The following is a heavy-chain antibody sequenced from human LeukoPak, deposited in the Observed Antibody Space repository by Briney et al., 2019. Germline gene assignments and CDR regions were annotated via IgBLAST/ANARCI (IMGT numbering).Heavy chain of an antibody. Sequence: GGSLRLSCAASGFTFSSYGMYWVRQAPGKGLEWVAVIWYDGSNKYYADSVKGRFTISRDNSKNTLYLQMNSLRAEDTAVYYCAREGGGYYEDYFDYWGQGTLVTVSS. CDR3: AREGGGYYEDYFDY. CDR1: GFTFSSYG. D-gene: IGHD1-26*01. J-gene: IGHJ4*02. V-gene: IGHV3-33*01. CDR2: IWYDGSNK.